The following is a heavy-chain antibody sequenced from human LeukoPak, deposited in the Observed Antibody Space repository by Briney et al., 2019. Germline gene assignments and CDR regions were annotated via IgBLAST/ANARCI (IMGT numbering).Heavy chain of an antibody. V-gene: IGHV4-39*01. J-gene: IGHJ2*01. Sequence: KPSETLSLTCTVSGGSISSSSYYWGWIRQPPGKGLEWIGSIYYSGSTYYNPSLKSRVTISVDTSKNQFSLKLSSVTAADTAVYYCARRFGRYFDWYYWYFDLWGRGTLVTVSS. D-gene: IGHD3-9*01. CDR3: ARRFGRYFDWYYWYFDL. CDR1: GGSISSSSYY. CDR2: IYYSGST.